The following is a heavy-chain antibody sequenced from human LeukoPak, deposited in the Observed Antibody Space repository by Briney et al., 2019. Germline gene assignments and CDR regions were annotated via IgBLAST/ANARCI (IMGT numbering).Heavy chain of an antibody. D-gene: IGHD3-10*01. Sequence: ASVKLSCKTSGYTFTGYYIHWVRQAPGQGLEWMGWINPNSGDTNYAQKFQANVTMTRDTSISTTYMDLSRLRSGDTAVYYCARAYGSGRHTDQYYFDYWGQGTLDTVSS. CDR1: GYTFTGYY. CDR2: INPNSGDT. V-gene: IGHV1-2*02. CDR3: ARAYGSGRHTDQYYFDY. J-gene: IGHJ4*02.